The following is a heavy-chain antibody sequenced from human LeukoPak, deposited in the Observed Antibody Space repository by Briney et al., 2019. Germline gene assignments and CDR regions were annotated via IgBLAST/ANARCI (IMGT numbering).Heavy chain of an antibody. CDR3: PRDRGSSGWYGSLDY. CDR1: GFTFSSYS. V-gene: IGHV3-48*02. Sequence: GGSLRLSCAASGFTFSSYSMNWVRQAPGKGLEWVSYISSSSSTIYYADSVKGRFTISRDNAKNSLYLQMNSLRDEDTAVYYCPRDRGSSGWYGSLDYWGQGTPVTVSS. J-gene: IGHJ4*02. CDR2: ISSSSSTI. D-gene: IGHD6-19*01.